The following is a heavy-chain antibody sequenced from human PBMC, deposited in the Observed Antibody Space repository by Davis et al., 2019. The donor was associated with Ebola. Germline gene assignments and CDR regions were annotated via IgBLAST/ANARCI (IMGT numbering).Heavy chain of an antibody. CDR3: AREMRGTADSH. CDR2: IKQDGSDK. J-gene: IGHJ4*02. D-gene: IGHD1/OR15-1a*01. V-gene: IGHV3-7*01. Sequence: PGGSLRLFCAASGFTFNNYWMSWVRQAPGKGLEWVANIKQDGSDKNYVDSVKGRFTISRDNAKNSLYLQMNSLRVEDTAMYYCAREMRGTADSHWDQGTLVTVSS. CDR1: GFTFNNYW.